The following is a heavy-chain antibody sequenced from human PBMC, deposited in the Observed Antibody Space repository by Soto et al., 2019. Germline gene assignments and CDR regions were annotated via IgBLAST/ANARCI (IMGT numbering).Heavy chain of an antibody. Sequence: QVQLVQSGPELKKPGASVKVSCKSSGYSFSNYNFCWVRQAPGQGLEWLGWISGYNGNTNYAQKLQGRVTLTTDSFATTAYRELRSLRSDDTAIYYCARDKVWGGFDIWGQGTMVTVSS. CDR2: ISGYNGNT. J-gene: IGHJ3*02. CDR3: ARDKVWGGFDI. CDR1: GYSFSNYN. V-gene: IGHV1-18*01. D-gene: IGHD3-16*01.